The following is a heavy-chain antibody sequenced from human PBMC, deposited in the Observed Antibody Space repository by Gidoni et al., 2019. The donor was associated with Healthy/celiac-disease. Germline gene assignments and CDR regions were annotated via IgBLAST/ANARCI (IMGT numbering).Heavy chain of an antibody. CDR2: INHSGST. Sequence: QVQLQQWGAGLLKPSETLSLTCAVYGGSFSGYYWSWIRQPPGKGLEWIGEINHSGSTNYNPSLKSRVTISVDTSKNQFSLKLSSVTAADTAVYYCANRGLITIFGVVIHNWFDPWGQGTLVTISS. CDR1: GGSFSGYY. V-gene: IGHV4-34*01. D-gene: IGHD3-3*01. J-gene: IGHJ5*02. CDR3: ANRGLITIFGVVIHNWFDP.